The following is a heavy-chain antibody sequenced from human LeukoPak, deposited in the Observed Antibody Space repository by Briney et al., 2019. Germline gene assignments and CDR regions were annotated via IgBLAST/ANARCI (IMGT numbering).Heavy chain of an antibody. CDR3: ARRAVGATPYFDY. CDR2: IYYGGST. Sequence: SETLSLTCTVSGGSISSYYWGWIRQPPGKGLEWIGSIYYGGSTYYNPSLKSRVTISVDTSKNQFSLKLSSVTAADTAVYYCARRAVGATPYFDYWGQGTLVTVSS. V-gene: IGHV4-39*01. J-gene: IGHJ4*02. D-gene: IGHD1-26*01. CDR1: GGSISSYY.